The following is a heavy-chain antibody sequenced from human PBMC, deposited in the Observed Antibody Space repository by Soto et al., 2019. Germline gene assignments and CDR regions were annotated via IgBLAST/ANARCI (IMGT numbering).Heavy chain of an antibody. D-gene: IGHD6-6*01. J-gene: IGHJ6*02. CDR2: IIPIFGTA. CDR1: GGTFSSYA. Sequence: ASVKVSCTASGGTFSSYAISWVRQAPGQELEWMGGIIPIFGTANYAQKFQGRVTITADESTSTAYMELSSLRSEDTAVYYCATRPFPRDSSSSGRSYYYGMDVWGQGTTVTVSS. V-gene: IGHV1-69*13. CDR3: ATRPFPRDSSSSGRSYYYGMDV.